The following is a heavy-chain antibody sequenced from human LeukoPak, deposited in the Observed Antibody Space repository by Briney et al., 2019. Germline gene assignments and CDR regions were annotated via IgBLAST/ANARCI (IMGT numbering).Heavy chain of an antibody. CDR2: IYYSGST. CDR3: ARFFCSGSKGRDY. Sequence: SEALSLTCTVSGGSISSYYWSWIRQPPGKGLEWIGYIYYSGSTIYNPSLKSRVTISVDSSRNQFPLKLSSVPVADTAVYYCARFFCSGSKGRDYWGQGTLATVSS. V-gene: IGHV4-59*08. D-gene: IGHD3-3*01. J-gene: IGHJ4*02. CDR1: GGSISSYY.